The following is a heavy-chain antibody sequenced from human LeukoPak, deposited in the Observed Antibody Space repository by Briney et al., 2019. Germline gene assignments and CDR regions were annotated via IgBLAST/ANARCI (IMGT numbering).Heavy chain of an antibody. CDR3: AKDREASWATDY. CDR2: MSYDGSNQ. CDR1: GFTFSTYG. Sequence: PGGSLRLSCAASGFTFSTYGMHWVRQAPGKGLEWVAFMSYDGSNQNHVDSVKGRFTISRDNSKNTLYLQMNSLRAEDRAVYYCAKDREASWATDYWGQGTLVTVSS. D-gene: IGHD7-27*01. J-gene: IGHJ4*02. V-gene: IGHV3-30*18.